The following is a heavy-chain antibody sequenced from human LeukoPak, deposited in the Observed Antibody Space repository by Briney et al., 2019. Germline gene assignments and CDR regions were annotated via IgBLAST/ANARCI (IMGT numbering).Heavy chain of an antibody. CDR1: GGSISSSSYY. CDR2: IYYSGST. Sequence: PSETLSLTCTVSGGSISSSSYYWGWIRQPPGKGLEWIGSIYYSGSTYYNPSLKSRVTISVDTSKNQFSLKLSSVTAADTAVYYCARVVPAATGDWFDPWGQGTLVTVSS. J-gene: IGHJ5*02. CDR3: ARVVPAATGDWFDP. V-gene: IGHV4-39*01. D-gene: IGHD2-2*01.